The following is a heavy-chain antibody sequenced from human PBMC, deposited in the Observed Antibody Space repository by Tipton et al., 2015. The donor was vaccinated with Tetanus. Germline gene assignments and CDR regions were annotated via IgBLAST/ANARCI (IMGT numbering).Heavy chain of an antibody. V-gene: IGHV4-59*01. D-gene: IGHD1-26*01. CDR3: ARGDGYHYYYHMDV. CDR2: VHYSGST. CDR1: DGSLGTFY. J-gene: IGHJ6*04. Sequence: TLSLTCTVSDGSLGTFYWTWIRQPPGRGLEWIGYVHYSGSTNYSPSLRSRVTLSVDTSKNQFSLKLSSVTAADTAVYYCARGDGYHYYYHMDVWGRGTTVTVSS.